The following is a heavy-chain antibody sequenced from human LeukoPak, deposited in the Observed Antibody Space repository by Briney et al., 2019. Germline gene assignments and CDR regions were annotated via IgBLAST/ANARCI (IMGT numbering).Heavy chain of an antibody. Sequence: GRSLRLSCAASGFTFSSYAMHWVRQAPGKGLEWVAVIWYDGSSEYYADSVKGRFTISRDHSKNTLYLQMNSLRAEDTAVYYCARDFGTPETHFDYWGQGTLVTVSS. V-gene: IGHV3-33*01. CDR1: GFTFSSYA. CDR2: IWYDGSSE. D-gene: IGHD3-16*01. J-gene: IGHJ4*02. CDR3: ARDFGTPETHFDY.